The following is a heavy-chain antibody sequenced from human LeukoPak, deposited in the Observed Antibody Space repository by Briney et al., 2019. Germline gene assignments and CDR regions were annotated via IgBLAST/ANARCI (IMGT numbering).Heavy chain of an antibody. Sequence: GGSLRLSCAASGFTFSSYAMHWVRQAPGKGLEWVAVISYDGSNKYYADSVKGRFTISRDNSKNTLYLQMNSLRAEDTALYYCAKDIDNTAWPLLGYWGQGTLVTVSS. J-gene: IGHJ4*02. CDR2: ISYDGSNK. CDR1: GFTFSSYA. CDR3: AKDIDNTAWPLLGY. D-gene: IGHD3-16*01. V-gene: IGHV3-30*04.